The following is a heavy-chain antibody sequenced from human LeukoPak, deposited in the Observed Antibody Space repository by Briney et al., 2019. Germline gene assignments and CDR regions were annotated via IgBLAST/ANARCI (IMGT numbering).Heavy chain of an antibody. Sequence: SETLSLTCTVSGGSLSSYYWSWIRQPAGKGLEGIGRIYTSGSTNYNPSLKSRVTMSVDTSKNQFSLKLSSVTAADTAVYYCARRSTYYYGSGSHNDYWGQGTLVTVSS. D-gene: IGHD3-10*01. CDR2: IYTSGST. J-gene: IGHJ4*02. V-gene: IGHV4-4*07. CDR1: GGSLSSYY. CDR3: ARRSTYYYGSGSHNDY.